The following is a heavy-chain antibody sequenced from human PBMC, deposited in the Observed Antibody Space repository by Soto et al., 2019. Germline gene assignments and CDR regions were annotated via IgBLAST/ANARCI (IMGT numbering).Heavy chain of an antibody. D-gene: IGHD6-6*01. CDR2: ISSSSSYI. CDR3: AIIAAPQGGYYGMDV. V-gene: IGHV3-21*01. J-gene: IGHJ6*02. CDR1: GFTFSSYS. Sequence: GGSLRLSCAASGFTFSSYSMNWVRQAPGKGLEWVSSISSSSSYIYYADSVKGRFTISRDNAKNSLYLQMNSLRAEDTAVYYCAIIAAPQGGYYGMDVWGQGTTVTVSS.